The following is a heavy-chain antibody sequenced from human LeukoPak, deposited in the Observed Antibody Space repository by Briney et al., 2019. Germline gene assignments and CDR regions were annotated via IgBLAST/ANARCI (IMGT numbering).Heavy chain of an antibody. CDR1: GGTFSSYA. V-gene: IGHV1-69*05. D-gene: IGHD3-10*01. Sequence: SVKVSCKASGGTFSSYAISWVRQAPGQGLEWMGGIIPIFGTANYAQKFQGRVTITTDESTSTAYMGLSSLRSEDTAVYYCARGGYGSGRPYYYYYYYMDVWGKGTTVTVSS. J-gene: IGHJ6*03. CDR2: IIPIFGTA. CDR3: ARGGYGSGRPYYYYYYYMDV.